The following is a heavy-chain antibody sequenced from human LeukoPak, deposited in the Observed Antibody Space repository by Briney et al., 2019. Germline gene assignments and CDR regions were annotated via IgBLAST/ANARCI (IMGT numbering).Heavy chain of an antibody. V-gene: IGHV1-24*01. Sequence: ASVKVSCKVSGYTLTELSMHWVRQAPGKGLEWMGGFDPEDGETIYAQKFQGRVTMTEDTSTDTAYMELSSLRSEDTAVYYCATSFTTVTIEYFDYWGQGTLVTVSS. J-gene: IGHJ4*02. CDR2: FDPEDGET. CDR3: ATSFTTVTIEYFDY. D-gene: IGHD4-17*01. CDR1: GYTLTELS.